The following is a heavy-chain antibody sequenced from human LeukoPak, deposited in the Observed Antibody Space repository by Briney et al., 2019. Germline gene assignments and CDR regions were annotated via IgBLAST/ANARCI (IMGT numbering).Heavy chain of an antibody. CDR2: INHSGST. CDR1: GGSFSGYY. CDR3: ARDEGTGPVVVVAARRGSRAFDI. V-gene: IGHV4-34*01. Sequence: SETLSLTCAVYGGSFSGYYWSWIRQPPGKGLEWIGEINHSGSTNYNPSLKSRVTISVDTSKNQFSLKLSSVTAADTAVYYCARDEGTGPVVVVAARRGSRAFDIWGQGTMVTVSS. J-gene: IGHJ3*02. D-gene: IGHD2-15*01.